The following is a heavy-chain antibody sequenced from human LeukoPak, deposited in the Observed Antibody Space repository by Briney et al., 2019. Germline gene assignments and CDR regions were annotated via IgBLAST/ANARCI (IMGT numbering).Heavy chain of an antibody. CDR3: AREPGDVSPYYYYMDV. V-gene: IGHV4-30-4*08. D-gene: IGHD7-27*01. Sequence: PSETLSLTCNVSGGSISSGDYYWSWIRQPPGKGLEWIGYIYYSGSTYYNPSLKSRVTISVDTSKNQFSLKLSSVTAADTAVYYCAREPGDVSPYYYYMDVWGKGTTVTVSS. J-gene: IGHJ6*03. CDR2: IYYSGST. CDR1: GGSISSGDYY.